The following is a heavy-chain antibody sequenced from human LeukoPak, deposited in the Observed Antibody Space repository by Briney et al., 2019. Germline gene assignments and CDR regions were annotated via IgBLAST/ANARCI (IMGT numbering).Heavy chain of an antibody. V-gene: IGHV4-39*07. CDR2: TRCGDST. CDR1: GGSISGSPYW. J-gene: IGHJ4*02. Sequence: SETLSLTCTVSGGSISGSPYWWGWIRQPPGKGLEWIGSTRCGDSTYYNPSLKSRVTISLDTSKNQFSVKLTSVTAADTAVYYCARDWEWGQGTLDSVSS. D-gene: IGHD1-26*01. CDR3: ARDWE.